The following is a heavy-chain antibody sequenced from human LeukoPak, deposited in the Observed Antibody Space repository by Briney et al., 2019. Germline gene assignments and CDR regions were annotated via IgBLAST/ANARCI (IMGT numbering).Heavy chain of an antibody. CDR2: ITSSSTI. CDR3: ARADRSYYMDV. CDR1: GFTFSDYY. Sequence: GGSLRLSCAASGFTFSDYYMSWIRQAPGEGLEWVSYITSSSTIYYADSVKGRFTISRDNAKNSLYLQMNSLRADDTAVYYCARADRSYYMDVWGKGTTVTVSS. J-gene: IGHJ6*03. V-gene: IGHV3-11*04.